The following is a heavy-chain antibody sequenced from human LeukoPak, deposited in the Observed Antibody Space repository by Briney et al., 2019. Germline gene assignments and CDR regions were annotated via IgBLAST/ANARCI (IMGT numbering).Heavy chain of an antibody. Sequence: GGSLRLSCAASGFTFSSYLMHWVRQAPGKGLEWVAVIWYDGSNKYYADSVKGRFTISRGNSKNTLYLQMNSLRAEDTAVYYCARDWSGSCLDYWGQGTLVTVSS. V-gene: IGHV3-33*01. CDR2: IWYDGSNK. CDR3: ARDWSGSCLDY. J-gene: IGHJ4*02. D-gene: IGHD2-15*01. CDR1: GFTFSSYL.